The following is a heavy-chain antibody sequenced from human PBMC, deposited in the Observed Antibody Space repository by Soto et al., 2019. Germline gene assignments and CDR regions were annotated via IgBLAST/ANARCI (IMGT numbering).Heavy chain of an antibody. CDR1: GFTFSSYW. J-gene: IGHJ4*02. V-gene: IGHV3-74*01. CDR3: ARVVIVGATMFDY. CDR2: INSDGSST. D-gene: IGHD1-26*01. Sequence: SGGSLRLSCAASGFTFSSYWMHWVRQAPGKGLVWVSRINSDGSSTSYADSVKGRFTISRDNAKNTLYLQMNSLRAEDTAVYYCARVVIVGATMFDYWGQGTLVTVSS.